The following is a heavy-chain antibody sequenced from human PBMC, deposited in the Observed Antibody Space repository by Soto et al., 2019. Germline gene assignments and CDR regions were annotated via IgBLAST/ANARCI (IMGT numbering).Heavy chain of an antibody. V-gene: IGHV3-49*04. Sequence: GGSLRLSCTGSGFSFGDYAINWVRQAPGKGLEWVGLIRNQTYHETPEYAASVKDSFTITRDDSNSVAYLQRHGLRAEDTGLYYCAKDAGGGPYSTAWYEFDYWGQGTQVTVSS. CDR1: GFSFGDYA. J-gene: IGHJ4*02. D-gene: IGHD2-2*01. CDR3: AKDAGGGPYSTAWYEFDY. CDR2: IRNQTYHETP.